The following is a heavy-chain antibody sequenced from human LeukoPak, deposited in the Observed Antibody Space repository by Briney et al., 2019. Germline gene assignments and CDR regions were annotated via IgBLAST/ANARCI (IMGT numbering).Heavy chain of an antibody. J-gene: IGHJ3*02. CDR2: IYSGGST. CDR1: GFTVSSNY. V-gene: IGHV3-53*01. Sequence: QTGGSLRLSCAASGFTVSSNYMSWVRQAPGKGLEWVSVIYSGGSTYYADSVKGRFTISRDNSKSTLYLQMNSLRAEDTAVYYCASPSTTVTKGAFDIWGQGTMVTVSS. D-gene: IGHD4-17*01. CDR3: ASPSTTVTKGAFDI.